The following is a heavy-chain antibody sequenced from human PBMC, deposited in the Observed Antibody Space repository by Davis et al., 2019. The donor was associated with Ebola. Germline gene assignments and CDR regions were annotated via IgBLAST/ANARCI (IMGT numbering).Heavy chain of an antibody. J-gene: IGHJ4*02. V-gene: IGHV1-18*04. CDR1: GYTFTSYG. D-gene: IGHD3-9*01. CDR2: ISGFNTNT. Sequence: ASVQVSCQSSGYTFTSYGLVWVRQAPGLGLDWMGWISGFNTNTNFAQKFQGRVTVSKDTSTNTAYMDLRSLTSDDTAIYYCARAPNYDVLTGTSSYYFDYWGQGTLVTVSS. CDR3: ARAPNYDVLTGTSSYYFDY.